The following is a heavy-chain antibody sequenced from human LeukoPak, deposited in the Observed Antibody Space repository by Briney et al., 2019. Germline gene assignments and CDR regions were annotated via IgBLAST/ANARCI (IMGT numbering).Heavy chain of an antibody. D-gene: IGHD6-13*01. J-gene: IGHJ3*02. CDR1: GGSISSCY. CDR2: IYYSGST. CDR3: ARTAAAGIYRGGPYAFDI. V-gene: IGHV4-59*01. Sequence: PSETLSLTCTVSGGSISSCYWSWIRQPPGKGLEWIGYIYYSGSTNYNPSLKSRVTISVDTSKNQFSLKLSSVTAADTAVYYCARTAAAGIYRGGPYAFDIWGQGTMVTVSS.